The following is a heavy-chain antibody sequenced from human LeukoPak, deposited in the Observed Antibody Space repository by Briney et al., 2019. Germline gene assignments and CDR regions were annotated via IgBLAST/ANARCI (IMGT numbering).Heavy chain of an antibody. D-gene: IGHD3-10*01. J-gene: IGHJ5*02. CDR1: GFTFSNYA. CDR2: ITNGGGTT. Sequence: GGSLRLSYAASGFTFSNYAMSWVRQAPGKGLEWVSSITNGGGTTYYADSVKGRFTISRDNSKNTLYLQMNSLRADDTAAYYCARTYASGSTPSKFDPWGQGTLVTVSS. V-gene: IGHV3-23*01. CDR3: ARTYASGSTPSKFDP.